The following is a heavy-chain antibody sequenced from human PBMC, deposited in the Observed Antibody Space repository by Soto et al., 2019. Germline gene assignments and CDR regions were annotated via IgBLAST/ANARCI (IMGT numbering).Heavy chain of an antibody. J-gene: IGHJ5*01. CDR3: AKSGGGWWRGLDS. CDR2: INDNGENT. V-gene: IGHV3-23*01. CDR1: GLTFRNYA. Sequence: EVPLLESGGGLMQRGGSLRLSCAASGLTFRNYAMSWVRLAPGKGLEWVSAINDNGENTFYLDSVKGRFTISRDNSRDTLFLQMNSLRDEDTAVYYCAKSGGGWWRGLDSWGQGTLVTVSS. D-gene: IGHD6-19*01.